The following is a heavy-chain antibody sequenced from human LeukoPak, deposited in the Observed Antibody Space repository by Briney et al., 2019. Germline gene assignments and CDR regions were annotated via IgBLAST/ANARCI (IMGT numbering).Heavy chain of an antibody. CDR1: GFPFSRYE. D-gene: IGHD2-8*02. CDR2: ISSSGSPI. Sequence: GGPLTLPSAASGFPFSRYEMNWVRQAPGKGLEWVSYISSSGSPIYYADPVKGRFTISRDNAKNSLYLQMDSLTAEATPGYFCARYWRSVYWGQGTLVTVSS. V-gene: IGHV3-48*03. J-gene: IGHJ4*02. CDR3: ARYWRSVY.